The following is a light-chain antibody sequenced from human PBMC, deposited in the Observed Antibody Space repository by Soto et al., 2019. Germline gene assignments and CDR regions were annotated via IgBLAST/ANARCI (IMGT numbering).Light chain of an antibody. CDR2: LGS. J-gene: IGKJ1*01. CDR1: QSLLHTNGYHY. Sequence: EIVLTQSPLSLPVTPGEPASIYCRSSQSLLHTNGYHYLAWYLQRPGQSPQLLIYLGSNRASGVPDRFSGSGSGTDFTLKISRVEADDIGVYYCMQALQSWTFGQGTKVDIK. V-gene: IGKV2-28*01. CDR3: MQALQSWT.